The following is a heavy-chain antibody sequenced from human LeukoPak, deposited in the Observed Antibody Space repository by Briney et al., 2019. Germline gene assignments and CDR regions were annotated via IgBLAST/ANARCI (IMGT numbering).Heavy chain of an antibody. D-gene: IGHD3-16*01. CDR1: GFSFSSYA. CDR3: AKWPEGAMDYFDY. Sequence: QPGGSLTLSYAASGFSFSSYAMTWARQAPVEGLEWVSAISGDGTRTHYADSVKGRFTISRDNSKNTLYLEMSSLRVEDTAIYYCAKWPEGAMDYFDYWGQGTLVTVSS. V-gene: IGHV3-23*01. J-gene: IGHJ4*02. CDR2: ISGDGTRT.